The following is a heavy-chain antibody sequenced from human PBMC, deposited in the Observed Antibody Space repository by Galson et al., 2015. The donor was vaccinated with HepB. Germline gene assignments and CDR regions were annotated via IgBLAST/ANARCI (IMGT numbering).Heavy chain of an antibody. CDR3: ARDSAVPDKKKGLADAFDI. CDR1: GYTFTSYY. J-gene: IGHJ3*02. D-gene: IGHD6-25*01. Sequence: SVKVSCKASGYTFTSYYMHWVRQAPGQGLEWMGIINPSGGSTSYAQKFQGRVTMTRDTSTSTVDMELSSLRSEDTAVYYCARDSAVPDKKKGLADAFDIWGQGTMVTVSS. V-gene: IGHV1-46*01. CDR2: INPSGGST.